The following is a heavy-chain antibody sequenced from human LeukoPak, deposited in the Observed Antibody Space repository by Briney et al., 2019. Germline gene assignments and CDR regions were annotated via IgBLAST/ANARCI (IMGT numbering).Heavy chain of an antibody. J-gene: IGHJ2*01. Sequence: ASVNVSRKASRYTPISYGISGVRPAPGQGLEWMGWISGYNGNTNYEQNHQGRVTMTTDTTTSTAYMELRSLRSDDTDVYYCARGLGVVTAQSEQPKPRYFDLWGRGTEVTVSS. D-gene: IGHD2-21*02. CDR2: ISGYNGNT. V-gene: IGHV1-18*01. CDR1: RYTPISYG. CDR3: ARGLGVVTAQSEQPKPRYFDL.